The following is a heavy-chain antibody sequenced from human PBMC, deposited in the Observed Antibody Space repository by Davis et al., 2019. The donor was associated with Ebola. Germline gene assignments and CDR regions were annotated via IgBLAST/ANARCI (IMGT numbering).Heavy chain of an antibody. J-gene: IGHJ5*02. V-gene: IGHV4-59*01. CDR1: GGSISSYY. CDR3: ARAPGRITIFGVVSNWFDP. D-gene: IGHD3-3*01. Sequence: GSLRLSCTVSGGSISSYYWSWIRQPPGKGLEWIGYIYYSGSTNYNHSLKSRVTISVDTSKNQFSLKLSSVTAADTAVYYCARAPGRITIFGVVSNWFDPWGQGTLVTVSS. CDR2: IYYSGST.